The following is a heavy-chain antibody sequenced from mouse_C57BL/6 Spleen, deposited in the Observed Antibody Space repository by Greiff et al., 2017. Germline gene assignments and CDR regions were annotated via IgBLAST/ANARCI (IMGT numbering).Heavy chain of an antibody. CDR1: GYSITSGYY. V-gene: IGHV3-6*01. CDR2: ISYDGSN. D-gene: IGHD1-1*01. J-gene: IGHJ1*03. Sequence: EVQLVESGPGLVKPSQSLSLTCSVTGYSITSGYYWNWIRQFPGNKLEWMGYISYDGSNNYNPSLKNRISITRDTSKNQFFLKLNSVTTEDTATYYCARERGTTVVAHWYFDVWGTGTTVTVSS. CDR3: ARERGTTVVAHWYFDV.